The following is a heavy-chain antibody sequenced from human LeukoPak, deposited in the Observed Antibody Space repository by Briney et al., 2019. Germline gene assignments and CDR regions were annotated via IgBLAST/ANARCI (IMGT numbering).Heavy chain of an antibody. CDR3: ARGGYSSSWFRGYNWFDP. J-gene: IGHJ5*02. Sequence: KPSETLSLTCAVYGGSFSGYYWSWIRQPPGKGLEWIGEINHSGSTNYNPSLKSRVTISVDTSKNQFSLKLSSVTAADTAAYYCARGGYSSSWFRGYNWFDPWGQGTLVTVSS. CDR2: INHSGST. D-gene: IGHD6-13*01. V-gene: IGHV4-34*01. CDR1: GGSFSGYY.